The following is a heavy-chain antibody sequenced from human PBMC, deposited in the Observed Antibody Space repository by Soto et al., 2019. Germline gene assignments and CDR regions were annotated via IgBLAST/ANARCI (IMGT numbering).Heavy chain of an antibody. CDR1: GYTFSNYG. CDR3: ARVVPGAEAWFGP. Sequence: AAVKVSCKTSGYTFSNYGITWVRQSPGQPLEWLGWISLYSDGTNYAQKFQGRVSMPTDTSTTTAYMELRSLRSDDTAVYYWARVVPGAEAWFGPWGQGTLVTVSS. V-gene: IGHV1-18*01. CDR2: ISLYSDGT. D-gene: IGHD2-2*01. J-gene: IGHJ5*02.